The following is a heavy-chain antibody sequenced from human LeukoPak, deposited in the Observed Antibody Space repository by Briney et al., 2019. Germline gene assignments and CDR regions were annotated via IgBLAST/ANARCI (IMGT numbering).Heavy chain of an antibody. CDR2: ISAYNGNT. D-gene: IGHD3-9*01. CDR3: ARVRARTNYDILTGYYDY. J-gene: IGHJ4*02. CDR1: GYTFTSYG. V-gene: IGHV1-18*01. Sequence: ASVKGSCKASGYTFTSYGISWVRQAPGQGLEWMGWISAYNGNTNYAQKLQGGVTMTTDTSTSTAYMELRSLRSDDTAVYYCARVRARTNYDILTGYYDYWGQGTLVTVSS.